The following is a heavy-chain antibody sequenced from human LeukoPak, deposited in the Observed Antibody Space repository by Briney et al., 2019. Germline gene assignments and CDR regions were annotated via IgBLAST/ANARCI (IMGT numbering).Heavy chain of an antibody. D-gene: IGHD3-10*02. CDR3: ARDLSNVPGQY. J-gene: IGHJ4*02. CDR2: ISYDGSIK. CDR1: GFTFSSYA. V-gene: IGHV3-30-3*01. Sequence: TGGSLRLSCAASGFTFSSYAIHWVRQAPGKGLEWVAVISYDGSIKYYADSVKGRFTISRDISKSTLSLQMNSLRAEDTALYYCARDLSNVPGQYWGQGTLVTVSS.